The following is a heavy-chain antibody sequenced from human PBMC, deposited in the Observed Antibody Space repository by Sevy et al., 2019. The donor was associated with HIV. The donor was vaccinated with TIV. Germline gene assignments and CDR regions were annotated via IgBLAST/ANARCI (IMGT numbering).Heavy chain of an antibody. CDR1: GFRFDDYA. CDR2: ISWNSYRI. D-gene: IGHD2-21*01. CDR3: AKDMGGIETLDYYSYYGMDV. Sequence: GGSLRLSCAASGFRFDDYAMLWVRQVPGKSPEWVSGISWNSYRIDYADSVRGRFTISRDNAKNSLSLQMNSLRVEDTALYYCAKDMGGIETLDYYSYYGMDVWGQGTTVTVSS. V-gene: IGHV3-9*01. J-gene: IGHJ6*02.